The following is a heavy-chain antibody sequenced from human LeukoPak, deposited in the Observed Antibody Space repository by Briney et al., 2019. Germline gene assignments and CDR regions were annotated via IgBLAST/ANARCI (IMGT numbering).Heavy chain of an antibody. D-gene: IGHD3-3*01. CDR1: GFTFSSYS. CDR3: ARMLRRTTIFGVVIPTAFDI. Sequence: GGSLRLSCAASGFTFSSYSMNWVRQAPGKGLEWVSYISSSSSTIYYADSVKGRFTISRDNAKNSLYLQMNSLRAEDTAVYYCARMLRRTTIFGVVIPTAFDIWGQGTMVTVSS. V-gene: IGHV3-48*01. CDR2: ISSSSSTI. J-gene: IGHJ3*02.